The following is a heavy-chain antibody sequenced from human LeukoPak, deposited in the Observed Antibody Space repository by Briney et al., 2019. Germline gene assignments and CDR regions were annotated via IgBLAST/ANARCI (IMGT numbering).Heavy chain of an antibody. Sequence: SETLSLTCSVSGGSISKSNHYWGWIRQPPGKGLEWIGSIYYGGSTYYNPSLKSRVTISVDRSKNQFSLKLSSVTAADTAVYYCARVVHYGDYVDWYFDLWGRGTLVTVSS. J-gene: IGHJ2*01. CDR2: IYYGGST. CDR3: ARVVHYGDYVDWYFDL. D-gene: IGHD4-17*01. CDR1: GGSISKSNHY. V-gene: IGHV4-39*07.